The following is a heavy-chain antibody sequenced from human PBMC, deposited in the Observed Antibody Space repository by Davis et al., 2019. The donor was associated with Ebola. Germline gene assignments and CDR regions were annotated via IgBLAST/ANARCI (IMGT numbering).Heavy chain of an antibody. CDR1: GFTFSSYS. J-gene: IGHJ4*02. CDR2: ISSSSSTI. D-gene: IGHD3-16*01. V-gene: IGHV3-48*01. Sequence: PGGSLRLSCAASGFTFSSYSMNWVRQAPGKGLEWVSYISSSSSTIYYADSVKGRFTISRDNSKNTLYLQMNSLRAEDTAIYYCAKDRLYDNVWRPSSFDYWGQGTLVTVSS. CDR3: AKDRLYDNVWRPSSFDY.